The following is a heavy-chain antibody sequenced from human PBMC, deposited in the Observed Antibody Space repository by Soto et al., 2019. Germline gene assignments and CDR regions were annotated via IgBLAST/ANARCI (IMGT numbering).Heavy chain of an antibody. V-gene: IGHV4-59*01. J-gene: IGHJ3*02. CDR3: ARTYDGSGPNSGGYGFDI. CDR1: GGSITSYY. CDR2: IYYSGST. Sequence: PSETLSLTCAVSGGSITSYYWSWIRQPPGKGLEWIAYIYYSGSTSYNPSLKSRVSISLDTSKNQFPLKLSSVTAADTAVCYCARTYDGSGPNSGGYGFDIWGQGTMVTVSS. D-gene: IGHD3-22*01.